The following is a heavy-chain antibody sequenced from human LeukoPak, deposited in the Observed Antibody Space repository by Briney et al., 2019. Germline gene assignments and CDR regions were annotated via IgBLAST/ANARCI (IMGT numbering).Heavy chain of an antibody. V-gene: IGHV3-9*01. CDR1: GFTFDDYA. CDR2: ISWNSGSI. CDR3: AKGPAYYYDSSGYPFDY. J-gene: IGHJ4*02. Sequence: GGSLRLSCAASGFTFDDYAMHWVRQAPGKGLKWVSGISWNSGSIGYADSVKGRFTISRDNAKNSLYLQMNSLRAEDTALYYCAKGPAYYYDSSGYPFDYWGQGTLVTVSS. D-gene: IGHD3-22*01.